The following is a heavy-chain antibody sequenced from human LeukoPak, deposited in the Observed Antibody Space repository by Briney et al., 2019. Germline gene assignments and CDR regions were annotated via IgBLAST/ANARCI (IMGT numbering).Heavy chain of an antibody. CDR2: ITSGGST. J-gene: IGHJ5*02. Sequence: PGGSLRLSCAASGFTVTNNDMNWVRQAPGKGLEWVSVITSGGSTYFADSVKGRFTVSRDNSKNTLSLQMNSLRVEDTAVYYCARDLISGPATHGSWGQGALVTVSS. CDR3: ARDLISGPATHGS. D-gene: IGHD2-15*01. V-gene: IGHV3-66*01. CDR1: GFTVTNND.